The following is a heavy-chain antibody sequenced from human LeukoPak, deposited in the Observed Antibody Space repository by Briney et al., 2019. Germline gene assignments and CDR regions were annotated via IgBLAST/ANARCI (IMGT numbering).Heavy chain of an antibody. CDR1: GFTFGDYA. D-gene: IGHD1-7*01. CDR2: IRSKAYGGTT. V-gene: IGHV3-49*04. CDR3: TREYNWNYY. J-gene: IGHJ4*02. Sequence: GGSLRLSCTASGFTFGDYAMSWVRQAPGKGLEWVGFIRSKAYGGTTEYAASVKGRFTISRDDSKSIAYLQMNSLKTEDTAVYYCTREYNWNYYWGQGTLVTVSS.